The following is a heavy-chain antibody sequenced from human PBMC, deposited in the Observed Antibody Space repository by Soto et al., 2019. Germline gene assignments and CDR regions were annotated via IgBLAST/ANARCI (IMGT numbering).Heavy chain of an antibody. Sequence: EVQLLEAGGGLVQPGGSLRLSCAASGFTFSSYAMGSVRQAPGKGLEWVSAIRGSGGSTYYAHSVKGRFTISRDNSKNTLYLQMNSLRAEDTAVYYCAKENGYSSIWSEFDYWGQGTLVTVSS. D-gene: IGHD6-13*01. CDR1: GFTFSSYA. CDR2: IRGSGGST. CDR3: AKENGYSSIWSEFDY. J-gene: IGHJ4*02. V-gene: IGHV3-23*01.